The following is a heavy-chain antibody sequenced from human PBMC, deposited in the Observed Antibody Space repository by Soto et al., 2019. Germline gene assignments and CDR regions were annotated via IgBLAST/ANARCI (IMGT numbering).Heavy chain of an antibody. V-gene: IGHV4-31*03. CDR3: ARDGLDSSGYYPYYYYYGMDV. CDR2: IYYSGST. D-gene: IGHD3-22*01. Sequence: PSETLSLTCTVSGGSISSGGYYWSWIRQHPGKGLEWIGYIYYSGSTYYNPSLKSRVTISVDTSKNQFSLKLSSVTAADTAVYYCARDGLDSSGYYPYYYYYGMDVWGQGTT. CDR1: GGSISSGGYY. J-gene: IGHJ6*02.